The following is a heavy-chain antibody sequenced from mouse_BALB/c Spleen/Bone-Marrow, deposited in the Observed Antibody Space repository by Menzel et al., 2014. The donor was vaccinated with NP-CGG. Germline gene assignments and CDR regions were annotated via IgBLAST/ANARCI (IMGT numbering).Heavy chain of an antibody. J-gene: IGHJ2*01. V-gene: IGHV1S81*02. CDR3: TRRLFDY. Sequence: QVQLQQPGAELVKPGASVKLSCKASGYTFTSYYMYWVKQRPGQGLEWIGGINPSNGGTSFNEKFKSKATLTVDKSSSTAYMQLSSLTSEDSAVYYCTRRLFDYWGQGTTLTVSS. D-gene: IGHD1-2*01. CDR1: GYTFTSYY. CDR2: INPSNGGT.